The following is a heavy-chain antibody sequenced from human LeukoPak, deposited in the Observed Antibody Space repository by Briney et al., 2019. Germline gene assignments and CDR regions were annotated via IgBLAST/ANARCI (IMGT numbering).Heavy chain of an antibody. CDR1: GGSFGGYY. CDR3: AAWGWLQFWY. D-gene: IGHD5-24*01. Sequence: PSETLSLTCAVYGGSFGGYYWSWIRQPPGKGLEWIGEINDSGSSNYIPSLKSRVTISVDTSKNQFSLKLSSVTAADTAVYYCAAWGWLQFWYWGQGTLVTVSS. V-gene: IGHV4-34*01. CDR2: INDSGSS. J-gene: IGHJ4*02.